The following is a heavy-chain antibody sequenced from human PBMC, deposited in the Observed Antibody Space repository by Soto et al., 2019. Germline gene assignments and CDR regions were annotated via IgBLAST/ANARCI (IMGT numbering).Heavy chain of an antibody. V-gene: IGHV3-23*01. CDR1: GFTFSSYA. D-gene: IGHD3-9*01. CDR2: ISGSGGST. Sequence: PGGSLRLSCAASGFTFSSYAMSWVRQAPGKGLEWVSAISGSGGSTYYADSVRGRFTISRDNSKNTPYLQMNSLRAEDTAVYYCANLLITISPHPTGKANDYWGQGTLVTVSS. CDR3: ANLLITISPHPTGKANDY. J-gene: IGHJ4*02.